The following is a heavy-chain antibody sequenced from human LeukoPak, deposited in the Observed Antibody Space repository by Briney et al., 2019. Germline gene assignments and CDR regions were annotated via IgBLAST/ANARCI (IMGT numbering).Heavy chain of an antibody. CDR2: IWYDGSHI. J-gene: IGHJ3*02. D-gene: IGHD5-12*01. CDR1: GFTFSSYG. Sequence: GGSLRLSCVASGFTFSSYGMHWVRQPPGKGLEWVAVIWYDGSHIYYADSVQGRFTISRDNSKNTLYLQMNSLRGEDTAVYHCARGLLRGYSGYANDVFDIWGLGTMVTVSS. V-gene: IGHV3-33*01. CDR3: ARGLLRGYSGYANDVFDI.